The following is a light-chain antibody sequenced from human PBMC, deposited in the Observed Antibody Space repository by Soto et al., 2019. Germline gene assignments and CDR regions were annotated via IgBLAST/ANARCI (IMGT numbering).Light chain of an antibody. CDR3: QQYGSSPLIS. CDR1: QSISRS. J-gene: IGKJ5*01. Sequence: EIVLTQSPAILSVSPGERATLSCRASQSISRSLAWYQQKPGQAPRLLIFGASKRATGIPDRFSGSGSGRDFTLTISGLEPEDFAVYYCQQYGSSPLISFGQGTRLEI. CDR2: GAS. V-gene: IGKV3-20*01.